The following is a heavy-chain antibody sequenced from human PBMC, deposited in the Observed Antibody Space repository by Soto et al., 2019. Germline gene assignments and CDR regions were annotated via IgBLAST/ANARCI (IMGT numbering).Heavy chain of an antibody. CDR2: ISAYNGNT. D-gene: IGHD3-10*01. CDR3: ARVLLWFGELIYYYYYGMDV. V-gene: IGHV1-18*01. CDR1: GYTFTSYG. J-gene: IGHJ6*02. Sequence: QVQLVQSGAEVKKPGASVKVSCKASGYTFTSYGISWVRQAPGQGLEWMGWISAYNGNTNYAQKLQGRVTMTTETSTSTAYMELRSVSSDDTAVYYCARVLLWFGELIYYYYYGMDVWGQGTTVTVSS.